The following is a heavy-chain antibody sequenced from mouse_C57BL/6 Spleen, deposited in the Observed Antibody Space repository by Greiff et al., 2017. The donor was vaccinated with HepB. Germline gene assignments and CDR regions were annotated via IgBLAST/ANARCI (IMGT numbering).Heavy chain of an antibody. CDR2: INPSSGYT. V-gene: IGHV1-4*01. CDR1: GYTFTSYT. D-gene: IGHD2-3*01. J-gene: IGHJ4*01. CDR3: ARYEENAMDY. Sequence: VQLQQSGAELARPGASVKMSCKASGYTFTSYTMHWVKQRPGQGLEWIGYINPSSGYTKYNQKFKDKATLTADKSSSTAYMQLSSLTSEDSAVEYCARYEENAMDYGGQGTSVTVSS.